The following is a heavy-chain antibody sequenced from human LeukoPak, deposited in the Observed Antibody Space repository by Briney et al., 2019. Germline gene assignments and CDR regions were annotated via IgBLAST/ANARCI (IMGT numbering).Heavy chain of an antibody. CDR2: IYYSGST. D-gene: IGHD4-17*01. Sequence: SETLSLTCTVSGGSISSSSYYWGWIRQPPGKGLEWIGSIYYSGSTYYNPSLKSRVTISVDTSKNQFSLKLGSVTAADTAVYYCARGNDYGDYANWGQGTMVTVSS. CDR1: GGSISSSSYY. CDR3: ARGNDYGDYAN. V-gene: IGHV4-39*07. J-gene: IGHJ3*01.